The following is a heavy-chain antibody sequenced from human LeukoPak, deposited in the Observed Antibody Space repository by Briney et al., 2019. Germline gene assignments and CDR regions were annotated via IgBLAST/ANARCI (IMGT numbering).Heavy chain of an antibody. V-gene: IGHV4-30-4*08. D-gene: IGHD3-22*01. CDR2: IYYTGIT. CDR3: ARDLWRYYYDSSGYEDY. Sequence: SETLSLTCTVSGGSISSGDYYWSWIRQPPGKGLEWIGYIYYTGITDYNPSLKTRVTISVDTSKNQFSLKLSSVTAADTAVYYCARDLWRYYYDSSGYEDYWGQGTLVTVSS. CDR1: GGSISSGDYY. J-gene: IGHJ4*02.